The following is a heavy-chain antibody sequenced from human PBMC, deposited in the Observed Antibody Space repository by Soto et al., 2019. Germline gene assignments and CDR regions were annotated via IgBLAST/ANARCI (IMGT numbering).Heavy chain of an antibody. V-gene: IGHV3-23*01. Sequence: GGSLRLSCAASGFAFNSYPMSWVRQAPGKGLGWVAISGSGGDTYYADSVKGRFTISRDNSKNMVHLQMNSLRAEDTAVYYCAKDLPSYTYGRGIFDDWRHGTLGTVS. CDR2: ISGSGGDT. J-gene: IGHJ4*01. D-gene: IGHD3-10*01. CDR1: GFAFNSYP. CDR3: AKDLPSYTYGRGIFDD.